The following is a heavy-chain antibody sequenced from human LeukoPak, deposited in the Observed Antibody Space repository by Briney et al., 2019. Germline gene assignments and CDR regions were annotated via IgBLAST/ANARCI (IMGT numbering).Heavy chain of an antibody. CDR1: GGSISSYY. J-gene: IGHJ4*02. CDR3: ARQTSSSWYPFDY. D-gene: IGHD6-13*01. V-gene: IGHV4-59*08. Sequence: PSETLSLTCTVSGGSISSYYWSWIRQPPGKGLEWIGYIYYSGSTNYNPSLKSRVTILVDTSENQFSLKLSSVTAADTAVYYCARQTSSSWYPFDYWGQGTLVTVSS. CDR2: IYYSGST.